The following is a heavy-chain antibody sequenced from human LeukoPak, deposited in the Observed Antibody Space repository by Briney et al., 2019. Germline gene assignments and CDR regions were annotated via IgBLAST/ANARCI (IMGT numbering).Heavy chain of an antibody. V-gene: IGHV3-23*01. CDR1: GITLSNYG. J-gene: IGHJ4*02. CDR3: AKRGVVIRVILVGFHKEAYYFDS. Sequence: GGSLRLSCGVSGITLSNYGMSWVRQTPGKGLEWVAGIGDSGGSTRYADSVKGRFTISRDNRKNTLFLQMNSLRVEDTAVYFCAKRGVVIRVILVGFHKEAYYFDSWGQGALVTVSS. CDR2: IGDSGGST. D-gene: IGHD3-22*01.